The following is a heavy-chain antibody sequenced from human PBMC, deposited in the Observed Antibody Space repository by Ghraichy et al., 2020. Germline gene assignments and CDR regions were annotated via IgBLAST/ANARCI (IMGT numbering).Heavy chain of an antibody. CDR1: GGSFSGYY. CDR2: INHSGST. CDR3: VLLWFGELEGCV. Sequence: SETLSLTCAVYGGSFSGYYWSWIRQPPGKGLEWIGEINHSGSTNYNPSLKSRVTISVDTSKNQFSPKLSSVTAADTAVYYCVLLWFGELEGCVWGQGTTVTVSS. D-gene: IGHD3-10*01. J-gene: IGHJ6*02. V-gene: IGHV4-34*01.